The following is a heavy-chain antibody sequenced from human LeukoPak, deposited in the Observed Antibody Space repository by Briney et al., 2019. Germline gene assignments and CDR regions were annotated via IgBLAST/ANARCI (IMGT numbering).Heavy chain of an antibody. V-gene: IGHV1-18*01. D-gene: IGHD6-25*01. J-gene: IGHJ4*02. CDR2: ISAYNGNT. CDR1: GYTFTGFY. Sequence: ASVKVSCKASGYTFTGFYIHWVRQAHGQGLEWMGWISAYNGNTNYAQKLQGRVTMTTDTSTSTAYMELRSLRSDDTAVYYCARGGFEGGTDYWGQGTLVTVSS. CDR3: ARGGFEGGTDY.